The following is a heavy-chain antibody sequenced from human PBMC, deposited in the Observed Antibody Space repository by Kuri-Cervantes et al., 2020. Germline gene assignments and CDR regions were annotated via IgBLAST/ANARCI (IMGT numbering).Heavy chain of an antibody. J-gene: IGHJ2*01. CDR2: INPSGGST. Sequence: VSVKVSCKASGYTFTSYYIHWVRQAPGQGLERMGIINPSGGSTNYAQKFQGRVTMTRDTSTSTVYMELSSLRSEDTAVYYCAREAGVKVRGVIIPRYFDLWGRGTLVTVSS. V-gene: IGHV1-46*01. CDR3: AREAGVKVRGVIIPRYFDL. CDR1: GYTFTSYY. D-gene: IGHD3-10*01.